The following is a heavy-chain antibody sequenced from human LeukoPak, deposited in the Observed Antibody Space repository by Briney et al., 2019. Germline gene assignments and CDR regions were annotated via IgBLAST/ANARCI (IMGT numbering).Heavy chain of an antibody. D-gene: IGHD1-1*01. CDR2: MHYSGDS. J-gene: IGHJ4*02. CDR3: ARDLELERNRWNYFES. CDR1: GHSISSFF. V-gene: IGHV4-59*01. Sequence: PSETLSLTCTVSGHSISSFFWSWIRQPPGKGLEWIGSMHYSGDSKYNPSLRSRVSLSIDTSKQQFSLRLSSGTAADTAVYYCARDLELERNRWNYFESWGQGALVTVSS.